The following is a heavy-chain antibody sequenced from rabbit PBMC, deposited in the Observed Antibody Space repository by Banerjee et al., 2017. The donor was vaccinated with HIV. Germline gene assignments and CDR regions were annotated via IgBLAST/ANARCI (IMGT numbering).Heavy chain of an antibody. D-gene: IGHD4-1*01. V-gene: IGHV1S7*01. CDR3: VRVVAGVYFNL. Sequence: QLKESGGGLVQPGGSLKLSCKASGFDFSSYGVSWVRQAPGKGLEWIGYIDPVFGSTLYADWVNGRFTISSHNAQNTLYLQLNSLTAADTATYFCVRVVAGVYFNLWGQGPSSPS. CDR1: GFDFSSYG. CDR2: IDPVFGST. J-gene: IGHJ4*01.